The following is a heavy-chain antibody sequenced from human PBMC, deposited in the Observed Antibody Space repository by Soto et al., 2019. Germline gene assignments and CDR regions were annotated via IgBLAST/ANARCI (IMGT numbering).Heavy chain of an antibody. V-gene: IGHV5-51*01. J-gene: IGHJ5*02. D-gene: IGHD1-26*01. CDR2: IYPADSDT. Sequence: PGESLKISCKGSGYSFTNHWSGWVRQMPGKGLEWMGIIYPADSDTRYSPSFQGQVTMSADKSISTAYLQWSSLKASDTAMYYCARHRGGSRPNWFDPWGQGTLVTVSS. CDR1: GYSFTNHW. CDR3: ARHRGGSRPNWFDP.